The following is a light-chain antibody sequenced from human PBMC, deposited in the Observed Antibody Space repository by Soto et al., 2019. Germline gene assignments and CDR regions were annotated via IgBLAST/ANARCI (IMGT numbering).Light chain of an antibody. J-gene: IGKJ1*01. CDR2: DAS. Sequence: DIQMTQSPSTPFASVGEKETITFRASQSISSWLAWYQQKPGKAPKLLIYDASSLESGVPSRFSGSGSGTEFTLTISSLQPDDFATYYCQQYNSYSGTFGPGTKVDIK. V-gene: IGKV1-5*01. CDR1: QSISSW. CDR3: QQYNSYSGT.